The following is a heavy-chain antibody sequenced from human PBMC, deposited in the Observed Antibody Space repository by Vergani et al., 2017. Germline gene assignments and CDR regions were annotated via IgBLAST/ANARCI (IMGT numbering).Heavy chain of an antibody. CDR1: GFTFTNYR. CDR3: ATAGAAYCRGASCYDFFEY. J-gene: IGHJ4*02. V-gene: IGHV3-30*02. D-gene: IGHD2-15*01. CDR2: TRYDGIVE. Sequence: QVQLVESGGGVVQPGGSLRLSCAASGFTFTNYRMHWVRQAPGKGLEWVAFTRYDGIVEYYGDSVRGRFTISRDNSKNTLYLQMNRLRPEDTAVYYFATAGAAYCRGASCYDFFEYGGQGTLVTVPS.